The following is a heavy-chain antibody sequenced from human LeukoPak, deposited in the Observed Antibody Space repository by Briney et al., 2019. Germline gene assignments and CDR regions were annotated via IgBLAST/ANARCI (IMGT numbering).Heavy chain of an antibody. CDR1: GGSISSSSYY. D-gene: IGHD3-10*01. CDR3: ARGPTYYYGSGSYSYFDY. J-gene: IGHJ4*02. V-gene: IGHV4-39*07. CDR2: INHSGST. Sequence: SETLSPTCTVSGGSISSSSYYWGWIRQPPGKGLEWIGEINHSGSTNYNPSLKSRVTISVDTSKNQFSLKLSSVTAADTAVYYCARGPTYYYGSGSYSYFDYWGQGTLVTVSS.